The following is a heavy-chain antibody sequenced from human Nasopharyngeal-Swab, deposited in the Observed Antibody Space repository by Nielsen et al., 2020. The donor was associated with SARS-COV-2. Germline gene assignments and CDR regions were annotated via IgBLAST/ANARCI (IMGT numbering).Heavy chain of an antibody. CDR3: ARIQQEHYYYGMDV. CDR2: IYYSGST. Sequence: WIRQPPGKGLEWIGSIYYSGSTYYNPSLKSRVTISVDTSKNQFSLKLSSVTEEEKEGEEWARIQQEHYYYGMDVWGQGTTVTVSS. V-gene: IGHV4-39*07. D-gene: IGHD1/OR15-1a*01. J-gene: IGHJ6*02.